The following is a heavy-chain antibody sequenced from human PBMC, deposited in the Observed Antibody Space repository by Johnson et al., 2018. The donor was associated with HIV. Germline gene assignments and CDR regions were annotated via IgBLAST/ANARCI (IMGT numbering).Heavy chain of an antibody. D-gene: IGHD4-23*01. CDR1: GFTFSSYD. Sequence: EVQLVESGGGVVQPGRSLRLSCAASGFTFSSYDMHWVRQAPGKGLEWVSVIYSAGHTYYADSVKGRFTISRDNSKNSLFLHMNSLRVEDTAVYYCARATVESAFDIWGQGTMVTVSS. J-gene: IGHJ3*02. CDR2: IYSAGHT. CDR3: ARATVESAFDI. V-gene: IGHV3-66*01.